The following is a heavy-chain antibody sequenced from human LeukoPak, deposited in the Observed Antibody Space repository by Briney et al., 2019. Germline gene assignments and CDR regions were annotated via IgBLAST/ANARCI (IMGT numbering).Heavy chain of an antibody. D-gene: IGHD3-22*01. J-gene: IGHJ3*02. CDR3: ARGFTMIVVVRQDDAFDI. Sequence: PSETLSLTCTVSGGSISSYYWSWIRQPSGKGLEWSGYIYYSGSTNYKPSLKSRVTISADTSKNQFSLKLSSVTAADTAVYYCARGFTMIVVVRQDDAFDIWGQGTMVTVSS. V-gene: IGHV4-59*12. CDR2: IYYSGST. CDR1: GGSISSYY.